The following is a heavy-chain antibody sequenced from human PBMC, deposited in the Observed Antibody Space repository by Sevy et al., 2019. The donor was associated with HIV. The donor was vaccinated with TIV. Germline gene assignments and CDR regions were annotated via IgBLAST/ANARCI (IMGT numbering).Heavy chain of an antibody. V-gene: IGHV4-59*13. Sequence: SETLSLTCTVSGGSIRSYYWSWIRQPPGKGLEWIGYFYYSGSTNYNPSLKSRVTISADTSKKQFSLKLSSVTAADTAVYYCAGGGGPRSPPTSWGQGTLVTVSS. CDR1: GGSIRSYY. J-gene: IGHJ4*02. D-gene: IGHD3-10*01. CDR3: AGGGGPRSPPTS. CDR2: FYYSGST.